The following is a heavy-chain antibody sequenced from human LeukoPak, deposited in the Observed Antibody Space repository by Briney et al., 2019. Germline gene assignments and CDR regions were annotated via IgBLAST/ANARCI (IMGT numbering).Heavy chain of an antibody. Sequence: GGSLRLSCAASGFTFSSYGMHWVRQAPGKGLEWVAFIRYDGSNKYYADSVKGRFIISRDNGKNSLYLQMSSLRAEDTAVYYCAIWMGNNADFTGPIDYWGQGTLVTVSS. V-gene: IGHV3-30*02. J-gene: IGHJ4*02. CDR2: IRYDGSNK. CDR1: GFTFSSYG. CDR3: AIWMGNNADFTGPIDY. D-gene: IGHD2-2*03.